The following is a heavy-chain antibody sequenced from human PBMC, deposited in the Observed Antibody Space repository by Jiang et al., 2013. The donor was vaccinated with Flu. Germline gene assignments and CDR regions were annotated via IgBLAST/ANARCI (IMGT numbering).Heavy chain of an antibody. CDR3: ARGILRSPLDY. Sequence: SGAEVKKPGASVKVSCEASGYAFRNYAMHWVRQAPGQRLEWMGWINAGNGDTEYSQKFQGRVTIARDTSASTAYLELSSLESEDTAVYYCARGILRSPLDYWGQGTLVTVSS. D-gene: IGHD3-9*01. J-gene: IGHJ4*02. CDR2: INAGNGDT. V-gene: IGHV1-3*01. CDR1: GYAFRNYA.